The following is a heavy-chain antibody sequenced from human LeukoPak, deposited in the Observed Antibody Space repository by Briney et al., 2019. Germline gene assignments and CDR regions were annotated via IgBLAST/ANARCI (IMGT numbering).Heavy chain of an antibody. CDR2: VHHSGRT. CDR1: GFTFSNAW. J-gene: IGHJ4*02. V-gene: IGHV4-4*02. CDR3: ARVHGWTYCSGCSCYLLSGALDY. Sequence: PGGSLRLSCAASGFTFSNAWMSWVRQAPGKGLEWIGSVHHSGRTYYNPSLKSRVTISVDPSKNQFSLKLSSVTAADTAVYYCARVHGWTYCSGCSCYLLSGALDYWGQGTLVTVSS. D-gene: IGHD2-15*01.